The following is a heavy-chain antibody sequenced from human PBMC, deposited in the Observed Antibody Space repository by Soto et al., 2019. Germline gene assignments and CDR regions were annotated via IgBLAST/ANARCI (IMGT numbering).Heavy chain of an antibody. D-gene: IGHD6-19*01. V-gene: IGHV3-23*01. CDR3: AKDPLGYDNGRYSPPGFDP. CDR2: ITAYGDTT. J-gene: IGHJ5*02. Sequence: EVQLLESGGGFVQPGGSLTLSCAASGFTFSNYAMSWVRQAPGKGLEWVSAITAYGDTTHYADSVKGRFTISRDSPKNTLYLQMDSLRGEDTAVYYCAKDPLGYDNGRYSPPGFDPWGQGTLVTVSS. CDR1: GFTFSNYA.